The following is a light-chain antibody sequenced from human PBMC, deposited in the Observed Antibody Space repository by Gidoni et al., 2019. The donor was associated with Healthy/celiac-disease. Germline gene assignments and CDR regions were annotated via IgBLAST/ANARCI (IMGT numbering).Light chain of an antibody. J-gene: IGKJ3*01. CDR2: LGS. CDR3: MQALQTPLFT. CDR1: QSLLHSNGYNY. Sequence: DIVINQSPLSLPVTPGEPASISCRSSQSLLHSNGYNYLDWYLQKPGQSPQLLIYLGSNRASGVPDRFSGSGSGTDFTLKISRVEAEDGGVYYCMQALQTPLFTFGPGTKVDIK. V-gene: IGKV2-28*01.